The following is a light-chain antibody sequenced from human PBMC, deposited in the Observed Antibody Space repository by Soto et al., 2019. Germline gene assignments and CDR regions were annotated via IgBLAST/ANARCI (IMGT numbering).Light chain of an antibody. J-gene: IGKJ5*01. V-gene: IGKV1-9*01. CDR1: QGISNY. CDR2: AAS. Sequence: DIQLTQSRSVRSASVGDRVTITCRASQGISNYLAWYQQRPGKAPKLLIYAASTLQTGVPSRFSGSGSGTEFTLTISSLQPEDFATYHCQQLTSYPRSTFGQGTRLENK. CDR3: QQLTSYPRST.